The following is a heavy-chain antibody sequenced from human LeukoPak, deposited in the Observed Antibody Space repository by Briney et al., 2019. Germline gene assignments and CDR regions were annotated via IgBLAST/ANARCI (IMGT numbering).Heavy chain of an antibody. Sequence: GGSLRLSCAASGFTFSSYAMHWVRQAPGKGLEWVAVISYDGSNKYYADSVKGRFTISRDNSKNTLYLQMNSLRAEDTAVYYCARGICGGDCYDDYWGQGTLVTVSS. CDR3: ARGICGGDCYDDY. CDR1: GFTFSSYA. J-gene: IGHJ4*02. V-gene: IGHV3-30-3*01. D-gene: IGHD2-21*02. CDR2: ISYDGSNK.